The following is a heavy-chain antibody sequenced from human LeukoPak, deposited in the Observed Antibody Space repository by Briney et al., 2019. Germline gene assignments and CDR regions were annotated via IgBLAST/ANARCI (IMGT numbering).Heavy chain of an antibody. D-gene: IGHD1-26*01. CDR3: ARRRATVDYSMDV. V-gene: IGHV3-53*01. Sequence: PGGSLRLSCAASGFTFSNYRMSWVRQAPGKGLEWLTVIYSGGDTYYIDSVKGRFAISRDNSRNTVYLQMNSLRADDTAVYYCARRRATVDYSMDVRGKGTTVTVSS. CDR2: IYSGGDT. J-gene: IGHJ6*03. CDR1: GFTFSNYR.